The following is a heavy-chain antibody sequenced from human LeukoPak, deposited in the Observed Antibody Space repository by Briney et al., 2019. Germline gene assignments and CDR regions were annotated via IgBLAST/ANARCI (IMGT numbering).Heavy chain of an antibody. D-gene: IGHD3-10*01. Sequence: GGSLRLSCAASGFTVSSNYMSWVRQAPGKGLEWVSVIYGGGSTYYADSVKGRFTISRDNSKNTLYLQMNSLRAEDTAVYYCARGNNYNTRYQRGWFDPWGQGTLVTVSS. CDR2: IYGGGST. CDR1: GFTVSSNY. CDR3: ARGNNYNTRYQRGWFDP. J-gene: IGHJ5*02. V-gene: IGHV3-66*01.